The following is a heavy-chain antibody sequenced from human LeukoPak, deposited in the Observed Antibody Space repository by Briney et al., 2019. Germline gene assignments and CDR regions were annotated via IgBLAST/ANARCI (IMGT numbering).Heavy chain of an antibody. CDR2: ISSSSSYI. Sequence: GGSLRLSCAASGFTFSSYSMNWVRQAPGKGLEWVSSISSSSSYIYYADSVKGRFTISRDNSKNTLYLQMNSLRAEDTAVYYCAKEGPGAAAAFDIWGQGTMVTVSS. CDR1: GFTFSSYS. CDR3: AKEGPGAAAAFDI. V-gene: IGHV3-21*01. J-gene: IGHJ3*02. D-gene: IGHD6-13*01.